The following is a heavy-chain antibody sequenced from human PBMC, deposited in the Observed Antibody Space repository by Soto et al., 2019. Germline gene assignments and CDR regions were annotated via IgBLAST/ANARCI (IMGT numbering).Heavy chain of an antibody. Sequence: EVQLVESGGGLVQPGRSLRLSCAASGFTFDDFAMHWVRQAPGKGLEWVSGISWNSGSIGYADSVKGRLTISRDNAKNSLHLQMNSLRAEDTALYYCAKGGCSSTSTRCYQDTALANGFDYWGQGTLVTVSS. CDR2: ISWNSGSI. J-gene: IGHJ4*02. D-gene: IGHD2-2*01. V-gene: IGHV3-9*01. CDR1: GFTFDDFA. CDR3: AKGGCSSTSTRCYQDTALANGFDY.